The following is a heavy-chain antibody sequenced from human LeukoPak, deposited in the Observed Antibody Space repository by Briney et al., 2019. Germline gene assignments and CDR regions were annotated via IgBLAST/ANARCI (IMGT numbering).Heavy chain of an antibody. Sequence: GGSLRLSCAASGFTFSSYGMHWVRQAPGKGLEWGAVIWYDGSNKYYADSVKGRFTISRDNSKNTLYLQMNSLRAEDTAVYYCARDRSSSSYYYGMDVWGQGTTVTVSS. V-gene: IGHV3-33*01. D-gene: IGHD6-13*01. CDR3: ARDRSSSSYYYGMDV. CDR1: GFTFSSYG. CDR2: IWYDGSNK. J-gene: IGHJ6*02.